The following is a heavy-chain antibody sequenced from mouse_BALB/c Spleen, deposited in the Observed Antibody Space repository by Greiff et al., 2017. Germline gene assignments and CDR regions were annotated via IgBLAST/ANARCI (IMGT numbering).Heavy chain of an antibody. J-gene: IGHJ4*01. CDR1: GYTFTSYN. CDR2: IYPGNGDT. CDR3: ARWKGNYAMDY. V-gene: IGHV1-12*01. Sequence: LQQPGAELVKPGASVKMSCKASGYTFTSYNMPWVKQTPGQGLEWIGSIYPGNGDTSYNQKFKGKATLTADKSSSTAYMQLSSLTSEDSAVYYCARWKGNYAMDYWGQGTSVTVSS.